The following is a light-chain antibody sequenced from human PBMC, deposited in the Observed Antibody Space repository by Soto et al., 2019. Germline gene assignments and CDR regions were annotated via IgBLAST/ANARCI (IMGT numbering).Light chain of an antibody. Sequence: QSVLAQPASVSGSPGQSITLSCTGSSSEIETYNLVSWYRQYPGKAPTLIIFEDLKPPSGVSHRLSGSKSANRVSLTISGLQAEDEADYHCCSYTGANTWVFGGGTKLTVL. J-gene: IGLJ3*02. V-gene: IGLV2-23*01. CDR3: CSYTGANTWV. CDR2: EDL. CDR1: SSEIETYNL.